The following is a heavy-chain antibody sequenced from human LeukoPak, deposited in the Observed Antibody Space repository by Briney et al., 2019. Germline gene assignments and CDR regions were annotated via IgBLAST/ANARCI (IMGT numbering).Heavy chain of an antibody. CDR3: ARFACTNAVCYDY. Sequence: RPGGSLRLSCAAAGFTFSSYPMHWVRQAPGKGLEWVAVISYDGTIQRYADSVKGRFTISRDNSKNTLYLQMNSLRAEDTAVYYCARFACTNAVCYDYWGQGTLVTVSS. V-gene: IGHV3-30*14. CDR1: GFTFSSYP. CDR2: ISYDGTIQ. J-gene: IGHJ4*02. D-gene: IGHD2-8*01.